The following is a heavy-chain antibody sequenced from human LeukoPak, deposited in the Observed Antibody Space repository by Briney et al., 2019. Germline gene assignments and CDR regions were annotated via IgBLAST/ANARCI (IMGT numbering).Heavy chain of an antibody. CDR1: GITFSPYA. CDR3: AKVSRITMIVVVIPYFDY. V-gene: IGHV3-23*01. CDR2: ISGSGGST. J-gene: IGHJ4*02. Sequence: GGSLRLSCAASGITFSPYAMSWVRQAPGKGLEWVSAISGSGGSTYYADSVKGRFTISRDNSKNTLYLQMNSLRAEDTAVYYCAKVSRITMIVVVIPYFDYWGQGTLVTVSS. D-gene: IGHD3-22*01.